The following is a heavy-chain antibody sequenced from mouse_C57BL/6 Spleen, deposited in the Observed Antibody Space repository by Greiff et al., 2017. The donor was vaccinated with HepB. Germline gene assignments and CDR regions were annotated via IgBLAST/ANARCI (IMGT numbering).Heavy chain of an antibody. CDR2: IDPSDSYT. D-gene: IGHD1-1*01. Sequence: QVQLQQPGAELVKPGASVKLSCKASGYTFTSYWMQWVKQRPGQGLEWIGEIDPSDSYTNYNQKFKGKATLTVDTSSSTAYMQLSSLTSEDSAVYYCALGSSYYAMDYWGQGTSVTVSS. V-gene: IGHV1-50*01. J-gene: IGHJ4*01. CDR1: GYTFTSYW. CDR3: ALGSSYYAMDY.